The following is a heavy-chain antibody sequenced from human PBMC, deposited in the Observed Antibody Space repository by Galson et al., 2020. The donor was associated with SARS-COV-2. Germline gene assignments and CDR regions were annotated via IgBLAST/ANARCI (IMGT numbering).Heavy chain of an antibody. CDR3: ARGDYYDSSGRTGAFDI. Sequence: ASETLFLTCTVSGGSISSGGYYWSGTRQHPGKGLDWIGYINYSGSTSYNPSLKSRVTIAVDTSKNQFSLKLSSVTAADTAVYYCARGDYYDSSGRTGAFDIWGQGTMVTVSS. V-gene: IGHV4-31*03. D-gene: IGHD3-22*01. CDR1: GGSISSGGYY. CDR2: INYSGST. J-gene: IGHJ3*02.